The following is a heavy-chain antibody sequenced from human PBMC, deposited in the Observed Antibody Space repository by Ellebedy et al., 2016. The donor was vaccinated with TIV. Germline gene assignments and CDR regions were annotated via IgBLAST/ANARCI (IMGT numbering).Heavy chain of an antibody. D-gene: IGHD2/OR15-2a*01. J-gene: IGHJ6*02. Sequence: PGGSLRLSCAASGFTFSNYHMHWVRQAPGKGLEWVAFIWSDGSLKYYADSVKGRFTLSRADSKNTLFLQMNSLRADDTAVYYCAREVLGGQGDMDVWGQGTTVTVSS. V-gene: IGHV3-33*01. CDR2: IWSDGSLK. CDR1: GFTFSNYH. CDR3: AREVLGGQGDMDV.